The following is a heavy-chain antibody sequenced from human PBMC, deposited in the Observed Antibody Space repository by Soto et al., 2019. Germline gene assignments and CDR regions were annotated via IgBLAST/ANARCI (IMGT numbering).Heavy chain of an antibody. V-gene: IGHV1-8*01. CDR2: MTPNSGNT. Sequence: QVQLVQSGAEVKKPGASVKVSCKASGYNFIDYDINCMRQSTGQGLEWMGWMTPNSGNTGYAQKFQGRVTLTRDTSIGTAYMELSSLKTEDTAVYYFSRNPYGSVLFDPWGQGTLVTVSS. CDR1: GYNFIDYD. CDR3: SRNPYGSVLFDP. D-gene: IGHD6-19*01. J-gene: IGHJ5*02.